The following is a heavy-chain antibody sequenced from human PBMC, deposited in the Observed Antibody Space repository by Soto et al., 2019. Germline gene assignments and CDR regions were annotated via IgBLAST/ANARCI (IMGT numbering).Heavy chain of an antibody. V-gene: IGHV1-2*04. CDR2: INPNSGGT. J-gene: IGHJ6*02. CDR1: GYTFTGYY. CDR3: AMVGIAAAGCYYYYGMDV. D-gene: IGHD6-13*01. Sequence: ASVKVSCKASGYTFTGYYMHWVRQAPGQGLEWMGWINPNSGGTNYAQKFQGWVTMTRDTSISTAYMELSRLRSDDTAVYYCAMVGIAAAGCYYYYGMDVWGQGTTVTVSS.